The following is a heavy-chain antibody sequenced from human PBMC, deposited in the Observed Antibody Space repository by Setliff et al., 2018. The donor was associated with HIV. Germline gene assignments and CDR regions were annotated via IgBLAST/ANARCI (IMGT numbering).Heavy chain of an antibody. J-gene: IGHJ4*02. D-gene: IGHD2-21*01. V-gene: IGHV3-74*01. CDR1: GFSFSSYW. CDR3: ATIWMRGAYFDS. Sequence: GGSLRLSCEASGFSFSSYWMNWVRQAPGKGLMWVSHINNDATITNYADSVKGRFTISRDNAKNTLYLQMNSLGVEDTAVYYCATIWMRGAYFDSWGQGTLVTVPS. CDR2: INNDATIT.